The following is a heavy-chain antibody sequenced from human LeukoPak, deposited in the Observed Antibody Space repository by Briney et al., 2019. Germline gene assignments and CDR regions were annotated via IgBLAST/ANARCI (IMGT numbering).Heavy chain of an antibody. CDR2: IYYSGST. Sequence: SETRSLTCTVSGGSISSYYWSWIRQPPGKGLEWIGYIYYSGSTNYNPSLKSRVTISVDTSKNQFSLKLSSVTAADTAVYYCAREASGYSYGLYNWFDPWGQGTLVTVSS. CDR3: AREASGYSYGLYNWFDP. V-gene: IGHV4-59*01. J-gene: IGHJ5*02. CDR1: GGSISSYY. D-gene: IGHD5-18*01.